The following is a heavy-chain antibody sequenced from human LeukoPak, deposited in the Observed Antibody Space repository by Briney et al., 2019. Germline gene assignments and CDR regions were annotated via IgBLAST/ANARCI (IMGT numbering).Heavy chain of an antibody. CDR3: AREGIVATTPFDY. CDR1: GFTFSSYW. CDR2: IKQDGSEK. J-gene: IGHJ4*02. D-gene: IGHD5-12*01. Sequence: GGSLRLSCAASGFTFSSYWMSWVRQAPGKGLGWVANIKQDGSEKYYVDSVKGRFTISRDNAKNSLYLQMNSLRAEDTAVYYCAREGIVATTPFDYWGQGTLVTVSS. V-gene: IGHV3-7*01.